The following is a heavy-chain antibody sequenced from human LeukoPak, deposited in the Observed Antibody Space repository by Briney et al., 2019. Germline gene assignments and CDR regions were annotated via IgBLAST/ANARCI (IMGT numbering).Heavy chain of an antibody. CDR1: GGSISSYY. J-gene: IGHJ4*02. D-gene: IGHD3-16*01. CDR3: ARRGYFDY. V-gene: IGHV4-59*08. CDR2: IYYSGST. Sequence: SETLSLTCTVSGGSISSYYWSWIRQPPGKGLEWIGYIYYSGSTNYNPSLKSRVTISVDTSKNQFSLKLSSVTATDTAVYYCARRGYFDYWGQGTLVTVSS.